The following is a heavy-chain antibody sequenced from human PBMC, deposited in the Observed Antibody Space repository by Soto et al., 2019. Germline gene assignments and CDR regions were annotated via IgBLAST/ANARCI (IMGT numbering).Heavy chain of an antibody. CDR1: GGSISSYY. V-gene: IGHV4-4*07. Sequence: PSETLSLTCTVSGGSISSYYWSWIRQSAGKGLEWIGRIYNSGNTKYNPSLKSRVTMSADTSKNQFSLRLNSVTAADTAVYYCARDGSDSYGLDVWGQGTTVTVSS. D-gene: IGHD3-10*01. J-gene: IGHJ6*02. CDR2: IYNSGNT. CDR3: ARDGSDSYGLDV.